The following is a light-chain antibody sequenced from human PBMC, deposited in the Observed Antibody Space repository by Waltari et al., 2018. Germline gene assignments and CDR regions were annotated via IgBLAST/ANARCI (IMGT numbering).Light chain of an antibody. CDR2: DVP. CDR3: SSYMDTTTLEL. J-gene: IGLJ2*01. V-gene: IGLV2-14*03. CDR1: SSAVGSDDY. Sequence: QSALTQPASVSGSPGQSITITCTGTSSAVGSDDYVSWYQQHPGNAPQLLIYDVPNRPSGVSNRVSGSKSGNTASLPISGLQAEDEADYYCSSYMDTTTLELFGGGTSLTVL.